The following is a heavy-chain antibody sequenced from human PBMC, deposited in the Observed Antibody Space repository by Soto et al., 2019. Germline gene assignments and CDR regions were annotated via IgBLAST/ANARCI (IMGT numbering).Heavy chain of an antibody. Sequence: QVQLVQSGAEEKKPGASVKVSCKASGYTFTSYAMHWVRQAPGQRLEWMGWINAGNGNTKYSQKFQGRVTITRDTTGRTAYMQLSSLRSEATAVYYCARSIVVVTALDYWGQGTLVTVPS. D-gene: IGHD2-21*02. CDR3: ARSIVVVTALDY. CDR2: INAGNGNT. J-gene: IGHJ4*02. CDR1: GYTFTSYA. V-gene: IGHV1-3*05.